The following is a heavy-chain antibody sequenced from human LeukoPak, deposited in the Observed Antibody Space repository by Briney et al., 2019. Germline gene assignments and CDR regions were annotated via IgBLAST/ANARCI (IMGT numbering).Heavy chain of an antibody. CDR3: ARASDYYGSGTYPY. Sequence: ASVKVSCKASVGTFSSYAISWVRQAPGQGLEWMGRIIPIFGTANYAQKFQGRVTITTDESTSTAYMELSSLRSEDTAVYYCARASDYYGSGTYPYWGQGTLVTVSS. CDR1: VGTFSSYA. CDR2: IIPIFGTA. V-gene: IGHV1-69*05. J-gene: IGHJ4*02. D-gene: IGHD3-10*01.